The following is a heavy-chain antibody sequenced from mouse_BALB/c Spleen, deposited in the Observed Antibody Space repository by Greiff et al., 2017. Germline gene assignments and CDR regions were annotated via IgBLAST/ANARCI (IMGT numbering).Heavy chain of an antibody. CDR3: TRDYYGSRSWFAY. CDR1: GYTFTSYY. Sequence: QVQLQQSGAELVKPGASVKLSCKASGYTFTSYYMYWVKQRPGQGLEWIGEINPSNGGTNFNEKFKSKATLTADKSPSTAYMQLSSLTSEDSAVYYCTRDYYGSRSWFAYWDQGALVTVSA. CDR2: INPSNGGT. D-gene: IGHD1-1*01. J-gene: IGHJ3*01. V-gene: IGHV1S81*02.